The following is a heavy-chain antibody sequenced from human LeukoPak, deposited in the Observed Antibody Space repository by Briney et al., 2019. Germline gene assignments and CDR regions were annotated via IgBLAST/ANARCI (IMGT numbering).Heavy chain of an antibody. J-gene: IGHJ4*02. CDR3: ARASMVRGLYFDY. Sequence: SETLSLTCTVSGGSISSGGYYWSWIRQHPGKGLEWIGYIYYSGSTYYNPSLKSRVTISVDTSKNQFSLKLSSVTAADTAVYYCARASMVRGLYFDYWGREPWSPSPQ. V-gene: IGHV4-31*03. CDR1: GGSISSGGYY. D-gene: IGHD3-10*01. CDR2: IYYSGST.